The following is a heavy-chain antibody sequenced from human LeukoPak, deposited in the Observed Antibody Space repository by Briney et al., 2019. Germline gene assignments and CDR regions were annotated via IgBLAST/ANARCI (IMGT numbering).Heavy chain of an antibody. J-gene: IGHJ6*03. CDR3: ARGLHYYYYMDV. CDR1: GGSFSGYY. V-gene: IGHV4-34*01. Sequence: PSETLSLTCVAFGGSFSGYYWSWIRQTPGKGLEWIGEINHIGNTNYSPSLRSRVTISVDTSKTQFSLKLSSVTAADTAMYYCARGLHYYYYMDVWGEGTAVTISS. CDR2: INHIGNT.